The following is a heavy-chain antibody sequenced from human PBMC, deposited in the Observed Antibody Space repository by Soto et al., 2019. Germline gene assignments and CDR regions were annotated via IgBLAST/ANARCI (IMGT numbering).Heavy chain of an antibody. V-gene: IGHV4-4*02. CDR1: GGSISSSNW. D-gene: IGHD6-6*01. J-gene: IGHJ6*02. CDR3: ARVEQLGGHYYYYGMDV. CDR2: IYHSGST. Sequence: TLSLTCAVSGGSISSSNWWSWVRQPPGKGLEWIGEIYHSGSTNYNPSLKSRVTISVDKSKNQFSLRLSSVTAADAAVYYCARVEQLGGHYYYYGMDVWGQGTTVTVSS.